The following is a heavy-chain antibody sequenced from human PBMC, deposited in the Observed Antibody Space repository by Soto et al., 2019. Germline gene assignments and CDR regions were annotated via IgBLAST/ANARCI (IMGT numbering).Heavy chain of an antibody. D-gene: IGHD1-26*01. CDR3: AAGGGPPRYY. J-gene: IGHJ4*02. V-gene: IGHV4-30-2*01. CDR2: IYHSGST. Sequence: QLQLQESGSGLVKPSQTLSLTCAVSGGSISSGGYSWSWIRQPPGKGLEWIGYIYHSGSTYYNPSLKGGATISVDRPKNQFSLKLSSVTAADPAVYYCAAGGGPPRYYWGQGTLVTVPS. CDR1: GGSISSGGYS.